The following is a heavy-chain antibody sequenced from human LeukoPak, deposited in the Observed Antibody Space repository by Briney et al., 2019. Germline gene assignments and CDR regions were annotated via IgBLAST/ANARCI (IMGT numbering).Heavy chain of an antibody. CDR3: ARALYSGSYYGY. J-gene: IGHJ4*02. D-gene: IGHD1-26*01. CDR1: GGSFSGYY. Sequence: SETLSLTCAVYGGSFSGYYWSWIRQPPGKGLEWIGEINHSGSTNYNPSLKSRVTISVDTSKNQFSLKLSSATAADTAVYYCARALYSGSYYGYWGQGTLVTVSS. CDR2: INHSGST. V-gene: IGHV4-34*01.